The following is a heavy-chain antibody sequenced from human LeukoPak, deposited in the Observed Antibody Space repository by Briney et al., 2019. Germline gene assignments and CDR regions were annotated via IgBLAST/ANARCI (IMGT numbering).Heavy chain of an antibody. D-gene: IGHD2-2*01. CDR1: GFTFSSYG. V-gene: IGHV3-33*01. J-gene: IGHJ4*02. CDR3: ARGDIDIVVVPAARNNFDY. CDR2: IWYDGSNK. Sequence: GRSLRLSCAASGFTFSSYGMHRVRQAPGKGLEWVAVIWYDGSNKYYADSVKGRFTISRDNSKNTLYLQMNSLRAEDTAVCYCARGDIDIVVVPAARNNFDYWGQGTLVTVSS.